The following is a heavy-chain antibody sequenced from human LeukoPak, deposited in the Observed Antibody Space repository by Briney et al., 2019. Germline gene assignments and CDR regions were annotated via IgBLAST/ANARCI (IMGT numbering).Heavy chain of an antibody. D-gene: IGHD6-13*01. CDR2: IYHSGST. Sequence: SETLSLTXAVSGYSIGSGYYWGWIREPPGKGLERIGSIYHSGSTYYNPSLKSRVTISVDTSKNQFSLKLSSVTAADTAVYYCARLGYSSSAKAADYWGQGTLVTVSS. CDR1: GYSIGSGYY. CDR3: ARLGYSSSAKAADY. J-gene: IGHJ4*02. V-gene: IGHV4-38-2*01.